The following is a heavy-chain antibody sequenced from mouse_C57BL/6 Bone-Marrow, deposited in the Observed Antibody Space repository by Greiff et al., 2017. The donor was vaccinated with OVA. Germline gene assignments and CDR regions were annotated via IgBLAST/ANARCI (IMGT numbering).Heavy chain of an antibody. J-gene: IGHJ1*03. CDR3: ARKLTGNWYFDV. CDR2: IYPGSGST. D-gene: IGHD4-1*01. CDR1: GYTFTSYW. V-gene: IGHV1-55*01. Sequence: QVQLQHPGAELVKPGASVKMSCKASGYTFTSYWITWVKQRPGQGLEWIGDIYPGSGSTNYNEKFKSKATLTVDTSSSTAYMQLSSLTSEDSAVYYCARKLTGNWYFDVWGTGTTVTVSS.